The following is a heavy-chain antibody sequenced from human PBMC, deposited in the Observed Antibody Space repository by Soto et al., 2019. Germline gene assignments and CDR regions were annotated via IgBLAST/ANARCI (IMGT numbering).Heavy chain of an antibody. CDR2: IFPKFGTT. Sequence: SVKVSCKASGDTDTNYVISWVRQAPGQVLEWMGGIFPKFGTTYSAQKLQDRLTITADESTSTVYMQLSSLRLDDTAVYYCEAEMTFGKLSVVWGQGTTVTVSS. D-gene: IGHD3-16*02. CDR3: EAEMTFGKLSVV. V-gene: IGHV1-69*13. J-gene: IGHJ6*02. CDR1: GDTDTNYV.